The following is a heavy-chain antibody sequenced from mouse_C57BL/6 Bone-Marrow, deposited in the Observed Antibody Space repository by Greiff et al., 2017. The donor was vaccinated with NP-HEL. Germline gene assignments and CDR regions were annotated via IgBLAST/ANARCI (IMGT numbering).Heavy chain of an antibody. J-gene: IGHJ4*01. Sequence: VQLQQSGAELARPGASVKMSCKASGYTFTSYTMHWVKQRPGQGLEWIGYINPCSGYTKYNQKFKDKATLTADKSSSTAYMQLSSLTSEDSAVYYCASPTTVTYARDYWGQGTSVTVSS. D-gene: IGHD6-1*01. CDR1: GYTFTSYT. V-gene: IGHV1-4*01. CDR3: ASPTTVTYARDY. CDR2: INPCSGYT.